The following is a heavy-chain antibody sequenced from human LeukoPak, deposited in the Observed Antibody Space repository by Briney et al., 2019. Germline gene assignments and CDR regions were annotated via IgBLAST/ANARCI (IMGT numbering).Heavy chain of an antibody. CDR1: GITVSSNY. CDR2: MYSDSRT. D-gene: IGHD1/OR15-1a*01. Sequence: PGGSLRLSCAASGITVSSNYMSWVRQAPGKGLEWVSVMYSDSRTYYADSVKGRFTISRDNSMNTLYLEMNSLRAEDTAVYYCARSNCNSCYLGVWYYFDYWGQGALVTVSS. J-gene: IGHJ4*02. V-gene: IGHV3-66*01. CDR3: ARSNCNSCYLGVWYYFDY.